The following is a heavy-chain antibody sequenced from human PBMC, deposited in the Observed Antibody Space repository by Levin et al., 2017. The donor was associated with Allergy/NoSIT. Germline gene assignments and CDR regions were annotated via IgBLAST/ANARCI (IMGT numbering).Heavy chain of an antibody. Sequence: GGSLRLSCAASGFTFSSYGMHWVRQAPGKGLEWVAVISYDGSNKYYADSVKGRFTISRDNSKNTLYLQMNSLRAEDTAVYYCAKGPRYMRLQQQLRDYWGQGTLVTVSS. CDR3: AKGPRYMRLQQQLRDY. V-gene: IGHV3-30*18. CDR1: GFTFSSYG. J-gene: IGHJ4*02. CDR2: ISYDGSNK. D-gene: IGHD6-13*01.